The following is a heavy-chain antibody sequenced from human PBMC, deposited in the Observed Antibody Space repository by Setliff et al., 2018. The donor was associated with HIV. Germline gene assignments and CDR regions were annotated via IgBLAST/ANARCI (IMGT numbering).Heavy chain of an antibody. CDR1: GGSISSSSYY. J-gene: IGHJ4*02. Sequence: TLSLTCTVSGGSISSSSYYWGWIRQPPGKGLEWIGYIDYSGSAFYNPSLKSRLTISRDTSKNQFSLRMKSVTAADTAVYYCAREGKTALVTKYFDYWGQGTLVTVSS. CDR2: IDYSGSA. CDR3: AREGKTALVTKYFDY. V-gene: IGHV4-31*03. D-gene: IGHD5-18*01.